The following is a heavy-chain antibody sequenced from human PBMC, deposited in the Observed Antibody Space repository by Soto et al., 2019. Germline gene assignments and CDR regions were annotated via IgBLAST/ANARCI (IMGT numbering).Heavy chain of an antibody. CDR3: ARPIPRWSYHYGMDV. CDR2: ISFDGRKE. D-gene: IGHD2-15*01. CDR1: EFTFSSYA. Sequence: QLVESGGRGVQPGRSLRLSCEASEFTFSSYAMPWVRQAPGRGLEWVARISFDGRKEYYADSVKGRFTVSRDNSRSMVYLQMDSLRPDDTAIYYCARPIPRWSYHYGMDVWGQGTTVTVSS. J-gene: IGHJ6*02. V-gene: IGHV3-30*03.